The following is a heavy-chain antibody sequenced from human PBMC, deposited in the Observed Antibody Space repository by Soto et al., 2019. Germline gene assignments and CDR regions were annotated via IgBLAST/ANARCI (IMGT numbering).Heavy chain of an antibody. CDR1: GFIFSDYN. J-gene: IGHJ5*02. CDR2: IDIYSTTI. V-gene: IGHV3-48*02. CDR3: ARDFCANGICYLRTPST. Sequence: GGSLRLSCAASGFIFSDYNMNWVRQAPGKGLEWDAYIDIYSTTITYADSVKGRFTTSRDNAKNALYLQMNSLRDEDTAVYYCARDFCANGICYLRTPSTWGQGTLVTVSS. D-gene: IGHD2-8*01.